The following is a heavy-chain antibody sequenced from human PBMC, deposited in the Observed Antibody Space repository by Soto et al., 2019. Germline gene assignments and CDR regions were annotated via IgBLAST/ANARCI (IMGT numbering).Heavy chain of an antibody. CDR3: ARGSVDTAMVYFDY. D-gene: IGHD5-18*01. V-gene: IGHV4-34*01. Sequence: SETLSLTCAVYGGSFSGYYWSWIRQPPGKGLEWIGEINHSGSTNYNPSLKSRVTISVDTSKNQFSLKLSSVTAADTAVYYCARGSVDTAMVYFDYWGQGTLVTVSS. CDR1: GGSFSGYY. J-gene: IGHJ4*02. CDR2: INHSGST.